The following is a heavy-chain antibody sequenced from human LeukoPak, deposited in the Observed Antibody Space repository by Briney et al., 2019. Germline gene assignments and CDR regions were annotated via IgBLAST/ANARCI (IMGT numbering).Heavy chain of an antibody. CDR3: AKHLPNLGLDY. V-gene: IGHV3-23*01. CDR1: GFTFSSYW. Sequence: GGSLRLSCAASGFTFSSYWMHWVRQAPGKGLECVSSINTDGAKTYHEDSVKGRFSISRDNSKNTLILQMNSLRVDDTAVYYCAKHLPNLGLDYWGQGTLVTVSS. J-gene: IGHJ4*02. CDR2: INTDGAKT.